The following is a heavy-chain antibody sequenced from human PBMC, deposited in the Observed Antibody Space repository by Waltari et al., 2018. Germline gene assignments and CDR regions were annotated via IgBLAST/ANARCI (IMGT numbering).Heavy chain of an antibody. Sequence: QVQLQQWGARLVKPSETLSLTCAVTGGSLSGYYWSWLRQSPGKGLEWIGEINHSGSTNYNPSLESRITISIDASKKQFSLNLTSVTAADTAVYYCAREGEVWTLTTFLDYWGQGILVTVSS. D-gene: IGHD3-16*01. CDR3: AREGEVWTLTTFLDY. J-gene: IGHJ4*02. V-gene: IGHV4-34*01. CDR1: GGSLSGYY. CDR2: INHSGST.